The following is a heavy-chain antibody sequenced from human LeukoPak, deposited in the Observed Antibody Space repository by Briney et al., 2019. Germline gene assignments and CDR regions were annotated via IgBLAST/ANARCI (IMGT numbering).Heavy chain of an antibody. V-gene: IGHV3-21*01. CDR1: GFTFSSYS. D-gene: IGHD3-10*01. Sequence: GGSLRLSCAASGFTFSSYSMNWVRQAPGKGLEWVSSISSSSSYIYYADSVKGRFTISRDSAKNSLYLQMNSLRAEDTAVYYCARATPSGSGSYYAEFDYWGQGTLVTVSS. J-gene: IGHJ4*02. CDR3: ARATPSGSGSYYAEFDY. CDR2: ISSSSSYI.